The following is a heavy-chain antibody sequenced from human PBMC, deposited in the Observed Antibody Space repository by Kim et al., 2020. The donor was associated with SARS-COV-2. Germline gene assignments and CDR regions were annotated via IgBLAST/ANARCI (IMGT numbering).Heavy chain of an antibody. CDR2: ISGSGGST. CDR1: GFTFSGYA. D-gene: IGHD1-20*01. J-gene: IGHJ6*02. V-gene: IGHV3-23*01. Sequence: GGSLRLSCAASGFTFSGYAMSWVRQAPGKGLEWVSSISGSGGSTYYADSVKGRFTISRDNSKNTLYLQMNSLRAEDTAVYYCAKEVRGRYLNCYYGMDVWGQGTTVTVSS. CDR3: AKEVRGRYLNCYYGMDV.